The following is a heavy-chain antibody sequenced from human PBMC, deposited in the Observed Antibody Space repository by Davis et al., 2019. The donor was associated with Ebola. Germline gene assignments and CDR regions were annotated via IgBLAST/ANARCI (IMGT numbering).Heavy chain of an antibody. V-gene: IGHV3-74*01. Sequence: PGGSLRLSCAASGFTFSAYWMHWVRQAPGKGLVWVSRTNSDGSGTSYADSVRGRFTISRDNAKNTLYLRMNSLRAEDTAVYYCTRDSGRGLSDMDVRGKGTTVTVSS. CDR1: GFTFSAYW. J-gene: IGHJ6*03. CDR3: TRDSGRGLSDMDV. D-gene: IGHD3-10*01. CDR2: TNSDGSGT.